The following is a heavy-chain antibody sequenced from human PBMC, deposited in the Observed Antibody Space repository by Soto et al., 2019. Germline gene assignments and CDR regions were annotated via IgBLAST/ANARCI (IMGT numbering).Heavy chain of an antibody. CDR1: GYSFTSYW. CDR2: IYPGDSDT. J-gene: IGHJ4*02. D-gene: IGHD4-17*01. CDR3: ARRSSGSYGDFDY. Sequence: GESLKISCKGSGYSFTSYWNGWVRQMPGKGLEWMGIIYPGDSDTRYSQSFQGQVTISADKSISTAYLQWSSLKASDTAMYYCARRSSGSYGDFDYWGQGTLVTVSS. V-gene: IGHV5-51*01.